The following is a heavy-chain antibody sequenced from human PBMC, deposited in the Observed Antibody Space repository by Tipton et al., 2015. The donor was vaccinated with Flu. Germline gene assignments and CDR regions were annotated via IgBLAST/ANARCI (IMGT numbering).Heavy chain of an antibody. Sequence: TLSLTCSVSGDSIGSPYYWGWIRKPPGKGLEWIGYIYYSGSTNYNPSLKSRVTISVDTSKNQFSLKLSSVTAADTAVYYCARAKAVASPLYNWFDPWGQGTLVTVSS. J-gene: IGHJ5*02. CDR3: ARAKAVASPLYNWFDP. D-gene: IGHD6-19*01. V-gene: IGHV4-59*01. CDR2: IYYSGST. CDR1: GDSIGSPYY.